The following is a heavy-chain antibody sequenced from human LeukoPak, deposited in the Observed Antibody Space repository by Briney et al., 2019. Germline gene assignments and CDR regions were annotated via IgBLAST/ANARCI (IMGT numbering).Heavy chain of an antibody. CDR1: GDRFSNYW. CDR2: SYPGDSDT. Sequence: GESLKISCKGSGDRFSNYWIGWVRQMPGKGLEWMGISYPGDSDTRYSPSFQGQVTISVDKSISTAYLQWSSLKASDTAMYYCSRLYCSSTSCYPDFWGQGTLVTVSS. D-gene: IGHD2-2*01. V-gene: IGHV5-51*01. CDR3: SRLYCSSTSCYPDF. J-gene: IGHJ4*02.